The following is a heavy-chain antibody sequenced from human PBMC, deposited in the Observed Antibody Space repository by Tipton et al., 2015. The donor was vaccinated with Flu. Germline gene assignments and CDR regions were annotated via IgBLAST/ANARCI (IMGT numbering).Heavy chain of an antibody. CDR3: ARDYGDLNWFDP. J-gene: IGHJ5*02. V-gene: IGHV4-34*01. CDR1: GGSFSGYY. Sequence: TLSLTCAVYGGSFSGYYWSWIRQPPGKGLEWIGEINQSGSTNYNPSLKSRVTMSLDTSKNQFSLKMSSVTAADTAMYYCARDYGDLNWFDPWGQGTLVTVSS. D-gene: IGHD4-17*01. CDR2: INQSGST.